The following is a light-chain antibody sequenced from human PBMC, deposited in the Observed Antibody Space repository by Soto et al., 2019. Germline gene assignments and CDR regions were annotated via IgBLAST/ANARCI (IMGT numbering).Light chain of an antibody. CDR1: QSLVHSDGNTY. CDR3: MQATHSPWA. V-gene: IGKV2-24*01. J-gene: IGKJ1*01. Sequence: DIVLTQAPLSSPVTLGQPASISCRSSQSLVHSDGNTYLSWLHQRPGQPPRLLISKISKRFSGDPDRFSGSGAGTDFTLTITRVEAEDVGVYYCMQATHSPWAFGQGTKVEIK. CDR2: KIS.